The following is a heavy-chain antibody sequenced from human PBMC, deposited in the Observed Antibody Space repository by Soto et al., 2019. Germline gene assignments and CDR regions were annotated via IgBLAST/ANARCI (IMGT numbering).Heavy chain of an antibody. CDR3: ARGDAPTVTAIDYFDP. CDR2: IYHSGTA. V-gene: IGHV4-4*02. CDR1: GDSINSRNW. Sequence: QVQLQESGPGLVKPSGTLSLTCAVSGDSINSRNWWTWLRQSPGKGLEWIGEIYHSGTANYNPSLKSLVTMSVDKSKKHFSLNLASGTAADTAIYYCARGDAPTVTAIDYFDPWGQGLLLTVS. D-gene: IGHD4-17*01. J-gene: IGHJ5*02.